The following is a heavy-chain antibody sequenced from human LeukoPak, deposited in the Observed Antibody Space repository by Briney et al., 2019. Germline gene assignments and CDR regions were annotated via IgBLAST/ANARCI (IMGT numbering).Heavy chain of an antibody. CDR3: AKDTAIQFLEPAF. CDR2: IWVDGSVK. J-gene: IGHJ4*02. D-gene: IGHD3-3*01. CDR1: GFTFNTHG. Sequence: GGSLRLSCAASGFTFNTHGMHWVRQAPGKGLEWVAAIWVDGSVKHYSDAVKGRVTISSDNSLDTLYLQMNSLRVAETAMYYCAKDTAIQFLEPAFWGQGTLVTVSS. V-gene: IGHV3-33*06.